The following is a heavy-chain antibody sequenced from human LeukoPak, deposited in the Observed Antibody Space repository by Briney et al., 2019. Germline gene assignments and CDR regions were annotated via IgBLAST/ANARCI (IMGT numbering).Heavy chain of an antibody. Sequence: SETLSLTCAVSGVSITSDTYYWSWIRQPPGKGLEWIGYILHSGSTYNNPSLKSRVTILVDTSKNQFSLKLSSVTAADTAVYFCARTRDFWSGYFDYWGQGILVSVSS. J-gene: IGHJ4*02. V-gene: IGHV4-30-2*01. CDR1: GVSITSDTYY. CDR2: ILHSGST. D-gene: IGHD3-3*01. CDR3: ARTRDFWSGYFDY.